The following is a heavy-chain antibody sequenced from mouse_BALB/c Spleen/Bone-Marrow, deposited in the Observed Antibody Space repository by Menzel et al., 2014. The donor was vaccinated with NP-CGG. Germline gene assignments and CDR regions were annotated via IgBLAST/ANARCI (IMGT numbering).Heavy chain of an antibody. J-gene: IGHJ3*01. CDR1: GFSLTSYG. CDR2: IWAGGST. V-gene: IGHV2-9*02. D-gene: IGHD4-1*02. CDR3: ARAQLGCFAY. Sequence: VKLVESGPGLVAPSQSLSITCTVSGFSLTSYGLHWVRQPPGKGLEWLGVIWAGGSTNYNSALMSRLSISKDNSKSQVFLKMNSLQTDDTAMYYCARAQLGCFAYWGQGTLVTVSA.